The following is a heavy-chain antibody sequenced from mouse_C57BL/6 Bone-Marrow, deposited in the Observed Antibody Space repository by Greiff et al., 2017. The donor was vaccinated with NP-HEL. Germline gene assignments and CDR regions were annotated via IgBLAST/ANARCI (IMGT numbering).Heavy chain of an antibody. CDR1: GYAFSSSW. Sequence: VKLQQSGPELVKPGASVKISCKASGYAFSSSWMNWVKQRPGKGLEWIGRIYPGDGDTNYNGKFKGKATLTAEKSSSTAYMQLSSLTSEDSAVYFCARRGYPYYAMDYWGQGTSVTVSS. V-gene: IGHV1-82*01. CDR3: ARRGYPYYAMDY. CDR2: IYPGDGDT. D-gene: IGHD3-1*01. J-gene: IGHJ4*01.